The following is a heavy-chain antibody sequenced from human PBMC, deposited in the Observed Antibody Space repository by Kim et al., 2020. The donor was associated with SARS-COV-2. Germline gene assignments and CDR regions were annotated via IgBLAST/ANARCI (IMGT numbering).Heavy chain of an antibody. J-gene: IGHJ4*02. CDR3: AREVQHSNSFDY. V-gene: IGHV1-2*02. Sequence: NYAPNFQGRVTVNRDTSINTAYMELTRLTSDDTAIYYCAREVQHSNSFDYWGQGTLVTVSS. D-gene: IGHD3-22*01.